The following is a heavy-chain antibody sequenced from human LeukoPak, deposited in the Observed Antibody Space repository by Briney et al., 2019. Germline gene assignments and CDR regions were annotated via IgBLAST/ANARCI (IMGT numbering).Heavy chain of an antibody. J-gene: IGHJ4*02. CDR1: GGSISSYY. V-gene: IGHV4-59*08. CDR3: ARRPGGATFDY. Sequence: SETLSLTCTVSGGSISSYYWSWIRQPPGKGLEWIGYIYYSGSTNYNPSLKGRVTISVDASKNQFSLKLSSVTAADTAVYYCARRPGGATFDYWGQGTLVTVSS. CDR2: IYYSGST. D-gene: IGHD3-16*01.